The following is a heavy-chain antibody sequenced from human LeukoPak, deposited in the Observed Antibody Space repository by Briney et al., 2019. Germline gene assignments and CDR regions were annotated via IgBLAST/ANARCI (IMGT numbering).Heavy chain of an antibody. J-gene: IGHJ4*02. V-gene: IGHV4-30-2*01. CDR3: ARAPYNWNNYFDY. CDR1: GGSISSGGYS. Sequence: SETLSLTCAVSGGSISSGGYSWSWIRQPPGKGLEWIGYIYHSGSTYYNPSLKSRVTISVDRSKNQFSLKLSSVTAADTAVCYCARAPYNWNNYFDYWGQGTLVTVSS. D-gene: IGHD1/OR15-1a*01. CDR2: IYHSGST.